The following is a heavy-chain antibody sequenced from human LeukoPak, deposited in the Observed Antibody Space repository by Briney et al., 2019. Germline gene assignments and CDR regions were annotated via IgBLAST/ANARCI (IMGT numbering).Heavy chain of an antibody. J-gene: IGHJ4*02. CDR1: GFTFTNYA. D-gene: IGHD3-22*01. V-gene: IGHV3-23*01. CDR3: AKDGGGYDTSGYYYGDY. Sequence: PGGSLRLSCAASGFTFTNYAMTWVRQAPGKGLEWVSSISASGVMTYYADSVKGRFTVSRDNSKNSLYLQMSSLTAADTAVYYCAKDGGGYDTSGYYYGDYWGQGTLVTVSS. CDR2: ISASGVMT.